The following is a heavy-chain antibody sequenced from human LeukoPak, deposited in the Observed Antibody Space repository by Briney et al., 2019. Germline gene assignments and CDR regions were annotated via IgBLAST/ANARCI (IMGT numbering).Heavy chain of an antibody. CDR3: VYYYDSSGPFDY. V-gene: IGHV3-23*01. D-gene: IGHD3-22*01. CDR1: GFTFSSYA. Sequence: SGGSLRLSCAASGFTFSSYAMSWVRQAPGKGLEWVSAISGSGGSTHYADSVKGRFTISRDNSKNTLYLEMNSLRAEDTAVYYCVYYYDSSGPFDYWGQGTLVTVSS. J-gene: IGHJ4*02. CDR2: ISGSGGST.